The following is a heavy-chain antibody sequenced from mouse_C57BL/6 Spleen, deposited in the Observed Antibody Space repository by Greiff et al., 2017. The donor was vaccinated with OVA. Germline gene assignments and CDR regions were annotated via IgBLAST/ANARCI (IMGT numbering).Heavy chain of an antibody. V-gene: IGHV1-69*01. CDR3: ARGYDYGSYAMDY. CDR1: GYTFTSYW. D-gene: IGHD2-4*01. Sequence: VQLQQPGAELVMPGASVKLSCKASGYTFTSYWMHWVKQRPGQGLEWIGEIDPSDSYTNYNQKFKGKSTLTVDKSSSTAYMQLSSLTSEDSAVYYCARGYDYGSYAMDYWGQGTSVTVSS. J-gene: IGHJ4*01. CDR2: IDPSDSYT.